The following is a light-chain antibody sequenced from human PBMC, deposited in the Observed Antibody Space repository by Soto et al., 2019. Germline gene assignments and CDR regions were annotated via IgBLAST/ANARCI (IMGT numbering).Light chain of an antibody. V-gene: IGKV1-5*01. CDR2: DVS. Sequence: DIQMTQSPSTVSASVGDRITITCRASQSINTWLDWYRQRPGEAPQLLIYDVSTLAMGVPARFSGSGSGTDFTLSISRLQADDVATFYCQQYLTYSRTFGQGTKVEVK. J-gene: IGKJ1*01. CDR3: QQYLTYSRT. CDR1: QSINTW.